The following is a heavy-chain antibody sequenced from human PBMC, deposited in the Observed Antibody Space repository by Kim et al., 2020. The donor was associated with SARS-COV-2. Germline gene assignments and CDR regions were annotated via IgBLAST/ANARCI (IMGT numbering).Heavy chain of an antibody. Sequence: ASVKVSCKASGYTFTSYGISWVRQAPGQGLEWMGWISAYNGNTNYAQKLQGRVTMTTDTSTSTAYMELRSLRSDDTAVYYCARDSGYDFWSGSNMDVWGKGTTVTVSS. CDR2: ISAYNGNT. J-gene: IGHJ6*03. CDR1: GYTFTSYG. D-gene: IGHD3-3*01. CDR3: ARDSGYDFWSGSNMDV. V-gene: IGHV1-18*01.